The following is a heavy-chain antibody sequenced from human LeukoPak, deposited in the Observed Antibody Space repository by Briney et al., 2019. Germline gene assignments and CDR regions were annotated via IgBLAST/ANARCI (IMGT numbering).Heavy chain of an antibody. CDR1: GFTFSSYG. CDR3: ARDPRPSFSSSTSCYY. CDR2: ISGSGGST. D-gene: IGHD2-2*01. V-gene: IGHV3-23*01. J-gene: IGHJ4*02. Sequence: PGGSLRLSCAASGFTFSSYGMSWVRQAPGKGLEWVSAISGSGGSTYYADSVKGRFTISRDNAKNSLYLQMNSLRVEDTAVYYCARDPRPSFSSSTSCYYWGQGTLVTVSS.